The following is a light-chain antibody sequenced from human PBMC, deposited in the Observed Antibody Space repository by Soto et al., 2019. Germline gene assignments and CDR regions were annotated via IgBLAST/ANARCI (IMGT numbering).Light chain of an antibody. CDR1: SGHSSYA. Sequence: QPVLTQSPSASASLGASFKLTCTLSSGHSSYAIAWHQQQPEKGPRYLMKLNSDGSHSKGDGIPDRFSGSSSGAERYLTISSLQYEDEADYYCQTWGTGTGVFGGGTKLTVL. CDR2: LNSDGSH. V-gene: IGLV4-69*01. CDR3: QTWGTGTGV. J-gene: IGLJ3*02.